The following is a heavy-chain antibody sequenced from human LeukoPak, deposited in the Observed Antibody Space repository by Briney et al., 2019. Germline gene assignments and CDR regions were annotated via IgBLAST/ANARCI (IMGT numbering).Heavy chain of an antibody. V-gene: IGHV1-46*01. CDR3: ARDHQNWNDPTQYMDV. Sequence: ASVKVSCKASGYTFTSYYMHWVRQAPGQGLEWMGIINPSGGSTSYAQKFQGRVTMTRDTSTSTVYMELSSLRSEDTAVYYCARDHQNWNDPTQYMDVWGKGTTVTVSS. J-gene: IGHJ6*03. CDR2: INPSGGST. CDR1: GYTFTSYY. D-gene: IGHD1-1*01.